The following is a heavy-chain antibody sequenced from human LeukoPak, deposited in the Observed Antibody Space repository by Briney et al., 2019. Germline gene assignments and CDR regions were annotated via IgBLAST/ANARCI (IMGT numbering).Heavy chain of an antibody. J-gene: IGHJ5*02. CDR1: GGSISSYY. Sequence: SETLSLTCTVSGGSISSYYWSWIRQPPGKGLEWIGYIYYSGSTNYNPSLKSRVTISVDTSKNQFSLKLSSVTAADTAVYYCARGVTTRRWFDPWGQGTLVTVSS. D-gene: IGHD4-17*01. CDR2: IYYSGST. CDR3: ARGVTTRRWFDP. V-gene: IGHV4-59*12.